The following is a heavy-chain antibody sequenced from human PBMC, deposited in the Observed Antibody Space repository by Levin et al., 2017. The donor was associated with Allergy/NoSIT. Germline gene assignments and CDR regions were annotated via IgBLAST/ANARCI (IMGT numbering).Heavy chain of an antibody. J-gene: IGHJ1*01. CDR2: ISYDGSNK. CDR3: AKDLIRGGIAAAEQIGYFQH. CDR1: GFTFSSYG. V-gene: IGHV3-30*18. Sequence: GESLKISCAASGFTFSSYGMHWVRQAPGKGLEWVAVISYDGSNKYYADSVKGRFTISRDNSKNTLYLQMNSLRAEDTAVYYCAKDLIRGGIAAAEQIGYFQHWGQGTLVTVSS. D-gene: IGHD6-13*01.